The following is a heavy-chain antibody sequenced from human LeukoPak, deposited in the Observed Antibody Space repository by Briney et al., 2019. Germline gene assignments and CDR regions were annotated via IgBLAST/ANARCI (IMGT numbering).Heavy chain of an antibody. V-gene: IGHV1-69*04. CDR3: ARWAADHYDILTGNIYYFDY. J-gene: IGHJ4*02. CDR2: IIPILGIA. D-gene: IGHD3-9*01. Sequence: SVKVSCKASGGTFSSYAISWVRQAPGQGLEWMGRIIPILGIANYAQKFQGRVTITADKSTSTAYMELSRLRSDDTAVYYCARWAADHYDILTGNIYYFDYWGQGTLVTVSS. CDR1: GGTFSSYA.